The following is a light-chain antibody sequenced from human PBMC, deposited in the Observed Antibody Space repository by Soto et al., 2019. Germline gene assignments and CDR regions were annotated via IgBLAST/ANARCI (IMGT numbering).Light chain of an antibody. J-gene: IGKJ4*02. CDR2: GAS. Sequence: EIVLTQSPGTVSVSPGGRATLSGRASQSVSNNYLAWYQQKPGQAPRLLIYGASNRATGIPDRFSGSGSGTDFTLTISRLEPADFAVYYCQQYGSSGTFGEGTKVDIK. V-gene: IGKV3-20*01. CDR1: QSVSNNY. CDR3: QQYGSSGT.